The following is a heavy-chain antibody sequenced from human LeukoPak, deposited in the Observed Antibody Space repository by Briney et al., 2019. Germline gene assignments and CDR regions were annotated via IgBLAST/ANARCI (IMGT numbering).Heavy chain of an antibody. CDR1: GFTFSSQW. CDR2: IYRDGSGI. CDR3: VRAPPSNGYSYHFDI. J-gene: IGHJ3*02. D-gene: IGHD5-18*01. V-gene: IGHV3-74*01. Sequence: GRSLRLSCAASGFTFSSQWMHWVRQAPGKGLVWVSRIYRDGSGIVYADSVKGRFTISRDNAKNTLYLQMNSLRVEDTAVYYCVRAPPSNGYSYHFDIWGQGTMVTVSS.